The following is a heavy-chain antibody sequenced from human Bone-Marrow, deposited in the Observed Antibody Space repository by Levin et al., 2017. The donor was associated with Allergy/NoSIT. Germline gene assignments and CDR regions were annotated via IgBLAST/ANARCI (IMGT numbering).Heavy chain of an antibody. Sequence: GGSLRLSCAASGFPFRTFGMHWVRQAPGKGLEWVAVMWYDGTGEYYADSVKGRFTISRDNTKNTLYLQLDSLRTEDTGVYYCARGRGSAAGPTDFYFDYWGQGTLVTVSS. CDR1: GFPFRTFG. D-gene: IGHD6-13*01. J-gene: IGHJ4*02. CDR3: ARGRGSAAGPTDFYFDY. V-gene: IGHV3-33*01. CDR2: MWYDGTGE.